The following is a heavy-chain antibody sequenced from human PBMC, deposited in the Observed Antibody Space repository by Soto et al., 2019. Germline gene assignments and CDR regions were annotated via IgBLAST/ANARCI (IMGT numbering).Heavy chain of an antibody. D-gene: IGHD3-3*01. V-gene: IGHV3-30*04. J-gene: IGHJ5*02. CDR2: ISSDVGHK. CDR1: GFTFSNYA. CDR3: ARSLPYYDLWRSWCDP. Sequence: PGGSLRLSCAASGFTFSNYAMHWVLQAPGKGLEWVAVISSDVGHKYYADSVKGRFTVSRDNSKNTLYLQMNSLRPEDTAVYYCARSLPYYDLWRSWCDPWGQGTLVTVSS.